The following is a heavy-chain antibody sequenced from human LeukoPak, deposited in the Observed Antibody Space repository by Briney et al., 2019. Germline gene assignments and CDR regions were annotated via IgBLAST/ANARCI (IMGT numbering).Heavy chain of an antibody. J-gene: IGHJ4*02. D-gene: IGHD3-10*01. CDR2: IYYSGST. CDR3: ARDLDGSGGFDY. V-gene: IGHV4-31*03. CDR1: GGSISSGGYH. Sequence: PSETLSLTCTVSGGSISSGGYHWSWIRQHPGKGLEWIGYIYYSGSTYYNPSLKSRVTISVDTSKNQFSLKLSSVTAADTAVYYCARDLDGSGGFDYWGQGTLVTVSS.